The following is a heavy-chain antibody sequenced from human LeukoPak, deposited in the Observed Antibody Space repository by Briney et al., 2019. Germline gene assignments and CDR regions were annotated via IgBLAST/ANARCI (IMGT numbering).Heavy chain of an antibody. V-gene: IGHV1-2*02. CDR1: GYTFTGYY. CDR3: ARDPNPALYYYDSSGYRSGFWFDP. Sequence: GASVTVSCKPSGYTFTGYYMHWVRQAPGQGLEWMGWINPNSGGTNYAQKFQGRVTMTRDTSISTAYMELSRLRSDDTAVYYCARDPNPALYYYDSSGYRSGFWFDPWGQGTLVTVSS. D-gene: IGHD3-22*01. CDR2: INPNSGGT. J-gene: IGHJ5*02.